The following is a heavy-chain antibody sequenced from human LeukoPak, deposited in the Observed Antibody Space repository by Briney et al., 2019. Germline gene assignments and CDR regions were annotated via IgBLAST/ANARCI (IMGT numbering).Heavy chain of an antibody. CDR1: GDIFTAYY. D-gene: IGHD6-13*01. V-gene: IGHV1-2*02. Sequence: GASVTVSCKASGDIFTAYYLHWVRQAPGQGLEWMGWINPNSGGTNYAQKFQGRVTMTRDTSISTAYMELSRLRSDGTAVYYCASGAYSSSWSIDYWGQGTLVTVSS. CDR2: INPNSGGT. J-gene: IGHJ4*02. CDR3: ASGAYSSSWSIDY.